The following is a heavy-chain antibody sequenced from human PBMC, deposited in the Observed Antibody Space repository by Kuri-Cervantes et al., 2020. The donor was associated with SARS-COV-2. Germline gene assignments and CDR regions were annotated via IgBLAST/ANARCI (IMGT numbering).Heavy chain of an antibody. V-gene: IGHV4-38-2*02. CDR3: ARGVPGY. Sequence: GSLRLSCTVSGYSISSGYYWGWIRQTPGMGLEWIGQINDSGATKYNPSLKSRVIVSMDKSKNQFSLKLSSVTAADTAVYYCARGVPGYWGQGSLVTVSS. D-gene: IGHD6-6*01. CDR1: GYSISSGYY. J-gene: IGHJ4*02. CDR2: INDSGAT.